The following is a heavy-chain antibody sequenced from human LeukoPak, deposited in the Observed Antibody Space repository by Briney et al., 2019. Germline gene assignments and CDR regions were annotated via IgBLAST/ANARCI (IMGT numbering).Heavy chain of an antibody. J-gene: IGHJ3*02. Sequence: GGSLRLSCAASGFTFSSDLMNWVRQAPGKGLEWVANINQDGRKKYYVDSVKGRFTISRDNAKNSLFLQMNSLRVEDTAVYYCARDPDILTAISYYTWGPGAKVTVSS. CDR2: INQDGRKK. V-gene: IGHV3-7*05. CDR3: ARDPDILTAISYYT. D-gene: IGHD3-9*01. CDR1: GFTFSSDL.